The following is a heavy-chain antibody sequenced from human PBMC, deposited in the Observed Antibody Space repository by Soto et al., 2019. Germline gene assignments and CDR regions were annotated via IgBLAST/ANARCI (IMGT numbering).Heavy chain of an antibody. V-gene: IGHV4-59*01. Sequence: QVQLQESGPGLVKPSETLSLTCTVSGGSISSYYWSWIRQPPGKGLEWIGYIYYSGSTNYNPSLMSRVTISVDTSKNQFSLKLSSVTAADTAVYYCARVGAARPHAIYYYGMDVWAKGPRSPSP. CDR2: IYYSGST. D-gene: IGHD6-6*01. CDR1: GGSISSYY. J-gene: IGHJ6*02. CDR3: ARVGAARPHAIYYYGMDV.